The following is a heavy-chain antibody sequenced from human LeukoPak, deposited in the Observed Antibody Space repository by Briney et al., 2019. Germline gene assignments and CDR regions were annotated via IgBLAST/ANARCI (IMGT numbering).Heavy chain of an antibody. J-gene: IGHJ1*01. Sequence: GGSLRLSCAASGFTFSSYAMHWVRQAPGKGLEYVSAISSNGGSTYYANSVKGRFTISRDNSKNTLYLQMGSLRAEDMAVYYCARGMTTVPTGSFQHWGQGTLVTVSS. CDR3: ARGMTTVPTGSFQH. D-gene: IGHD4-17*01. CDR2: ISSNGGST. CDR1: GFTFSSYA. V-gene: IGHV3-64*01.